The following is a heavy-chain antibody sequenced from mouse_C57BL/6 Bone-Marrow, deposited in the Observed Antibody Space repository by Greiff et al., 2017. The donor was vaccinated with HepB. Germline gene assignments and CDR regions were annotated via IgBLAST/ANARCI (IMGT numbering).Heavy chain of an antibody. CDR3: ARRSYYSNYYAMDY. V-gene: IGHV1-18*01. Sequence: VQLQQSGPELVKPGASVKIPCKASGYTFTDYNMDWVKQSHGKSLEWIGDINPNNGGTIYNQKFKGKATLTVDKSSSTAYMELRSLTSEDTAVYYCARRSYYSNYYAMDYWGQGTSVTVSS. J-gene: IGHJ4*01. D-gene: IGHD2-5*01. CDR1: GYTFTDYN. CDR2: INPNNGGT.